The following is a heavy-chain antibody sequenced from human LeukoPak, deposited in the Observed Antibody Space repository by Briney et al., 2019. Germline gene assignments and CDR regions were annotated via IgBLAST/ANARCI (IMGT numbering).Heavy chain of an antibody. CDR1: GGSISSYY. V-gene: IGHV4-59*01. CDR2: IYYSGST. CDR3: ARGYDSSGYVPYYYYGMDV. Sequence: KTSETLSLTCTVSGGSISSYYWSWIRQPPGKGLEWIGYIYYSGSTNYNPSLKSRVTISVDTSKNQFSLKLSSVTAADSAVYYCARGYDSSGYVPYYYYGMDVWGQGTTVTVSS. D-gene: IGHD3-22*01. J-gene: IGHJ6*02.